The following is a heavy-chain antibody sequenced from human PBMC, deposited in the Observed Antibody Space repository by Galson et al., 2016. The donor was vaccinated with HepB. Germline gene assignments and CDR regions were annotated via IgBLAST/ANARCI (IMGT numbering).Heavy chain of an antibody. D-gene: IGHD6-19*01. V-gene: IGHV3-53*01. CDR1: GFSVSRNY. Sequence: SLRLSCAASGFSVSRNYMTWVRQAPGKGLEWVSSIYSDGRTYYADSVKGRFTISRDNAKNTLYLQMNSLRAEDTAIYYCTREAIAVASTLYYYGVDVWGQGTTVIVSS. CDR2: IYSDGRT. CDR3: TREAIAVASTLYYYGVDV. J-gene: IGHJ6*02.